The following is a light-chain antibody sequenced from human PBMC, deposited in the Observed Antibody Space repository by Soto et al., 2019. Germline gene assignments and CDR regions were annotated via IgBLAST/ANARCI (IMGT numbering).Light chain of an antibody. Sequence: DTQMTQSPSSLSASVGDRVTITCQASQDIGKYLNWYQQKPGKAPKLLIYDASNLETGVPSRFSGSGSGTDFTFTISSLQPEDIATYYCQKYDNVPLTFGGGNKVDI. CDR3: QKYDNVPLT. V-gene: IGKV1-33*01. CDR1: QDIGKY. J-gene: IGKJ4*01. CDR2: DAS.